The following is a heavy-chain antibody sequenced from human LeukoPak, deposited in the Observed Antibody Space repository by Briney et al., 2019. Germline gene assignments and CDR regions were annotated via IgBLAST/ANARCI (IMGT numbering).Heavy chain of an antibody. V-gene: IGHV3-66*01. CDR2: LYATGNT. Sequence: GGSLRLSCAASGISVSTNYMTWVRQAPGKGLELVSLLYATGNTYYADSVKGRFTISRDNAKNSLYLQMNSLRAEDTAVYYCARDLIAAVGGDYWGQGTLVTVSS. CDR1: GISVSTNY. D-gene: IGHD6-13*01. CDR3: ARDLIAAVGGDY. J-gene: IGHJ4*02.